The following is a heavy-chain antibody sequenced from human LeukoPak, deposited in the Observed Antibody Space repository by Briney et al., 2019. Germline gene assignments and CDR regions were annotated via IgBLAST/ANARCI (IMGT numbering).Heavy chain of an antibody. D-gene: IGHD2-2*01. CDR3: AKGFSIVVVPAAMSY. Sequence: GGSLRLSCAASGFTFSNYAMTWVRQAPGKGLEWVSGISGSGGRTYYADSVKGRFTISRDNSKNTLYLQMKSLRAEDTAVYYCAKGFSIVVVPAAMSYWGQGTLVTVSS. CDR2: ISGSGGRT. J-gene: IGHJ4*02. CDR1: GFTFSNYA. V-gene: IGHV3-23*01.